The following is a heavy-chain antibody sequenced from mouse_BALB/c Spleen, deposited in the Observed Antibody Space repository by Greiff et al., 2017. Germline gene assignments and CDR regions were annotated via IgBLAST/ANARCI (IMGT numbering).Heavy chain of an antibody. Sequence: DVMLVESGGGLVKPGGSLKLSCAASGFTFSSYAMSWVRQTPEKRLEWVASISSGGSTYYPDSVKGRFTISRDNARNILYLQMSSLRSEDTAMYYCARGYGGYAMDYWGQGTSVTVSS. CDR1: GFTFSSYA. CDR3: ARGYGGYAMDY. J-gene: IGHJ4*01. V-gene: IGHV5-6-5*01. D-gene: IGHD2-10*02. CDR2: ISSGGST.